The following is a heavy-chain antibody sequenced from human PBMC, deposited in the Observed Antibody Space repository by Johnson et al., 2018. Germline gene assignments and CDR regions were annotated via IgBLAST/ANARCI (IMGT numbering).Heavy chain of an antibody. D-gene: IGHD6-6*01. CDR1: GGSISSYY. CDR2: IYYSGST. J-gene: IGHJ6*03. Sequence: QVQLQESGPGLVKPSETLSLTCTVSGGSISSYYWSWIRQPPGKGLEWIGYIYYSGSTNYNPSLKSRVTISVDTSKNQFSLKLSPVTAAATAVYYCASTYSSSSFYYYYYYMDGWGKGTTVTVSS. V-gene: IGHV4-59*01. CDR3: ASTYSSSSFYYYYYYMDG.